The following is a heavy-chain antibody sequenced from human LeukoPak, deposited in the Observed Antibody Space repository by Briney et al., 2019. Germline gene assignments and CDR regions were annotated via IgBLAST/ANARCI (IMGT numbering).Heavy chain of an antibody. D-gene: IGHD3-10*01. J-gene: IGHJ4*02. CDR1: GISLSNYA. CDR2: ISERGGST. Sequence: RGSLRLSCVVSGISLSNYAMTRVRQAPGKGLEWVSYISERGGSTTYADSVKGRFTISRDTSLNTLYLQMNNLRAEDTAVYFCAKRGVVIRGILVIGYHQEAYHYDFWGQGVLVTVSS. CDR3: AKRGVVIRGILVIGYHQEAYHYDF. V-gene: IGHV3-23*01.